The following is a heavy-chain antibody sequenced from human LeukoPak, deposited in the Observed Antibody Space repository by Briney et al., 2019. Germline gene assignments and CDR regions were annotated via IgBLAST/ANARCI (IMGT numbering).Heavy chain of an antibody. CDR2: INPNSGGT. V-gene: IGHV1-2*02. D-gene: IGHD4-17*01. Sequence: GASVKVSCKASGYTFTDYYIHWVRQAPGQGLEWLGWINPNSGGTNYAQKLQGRVTMTRDTSISTAYMELSRLRSDDTAVYYCARTHDYGDYVLNYWGQGTLVTVPS. CDR1: GYTFTDYY. CDR3: ARTHDYGDYVLNY. J-gene: IGHJ4*02.